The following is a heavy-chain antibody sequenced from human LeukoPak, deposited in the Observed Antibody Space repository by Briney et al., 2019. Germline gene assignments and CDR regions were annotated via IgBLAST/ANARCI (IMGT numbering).Heavy chain of an antibody. CDR1: GFTFSTYA. D-gene: IGHD2-8*01. J-gene: IGHJ4*02. CDR2: ISGSGGGT. V-gene: IGHV3-23*01. CDR3: AKEGCTSTSCASDY. Sequence: GGSLRLSCAASGFTFSTYAMSWVRQAPGKGLEWVSAISGSGGGTYYADSVKGRFTISRDNSKNTLYLQMNSLRAEDTAVYYCAKEGCTSTSCASDYWGQGALVTVSS.